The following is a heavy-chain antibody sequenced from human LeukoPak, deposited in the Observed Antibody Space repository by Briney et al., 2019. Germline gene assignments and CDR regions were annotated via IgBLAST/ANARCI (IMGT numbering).Heavy chain of an antibody. V-gene: IGHV3-48*03. D-gene: IGHD4-23*01. Sequence: GGSLRLSCAASGFTFSNYEMHSVRQAPGKGLEWVSYISSSGSDIYYADSVKGRFTICRDYAKNSLYLHMNSLRAEDTAVYYCARDYGGSSPFDYWGQGTLVTVSS. J-gene: IGHJ4*02. CDR3: ARDYGGSSPFDY. CDR2: ISSSGSDI. CDR1: GFTFSNYE.